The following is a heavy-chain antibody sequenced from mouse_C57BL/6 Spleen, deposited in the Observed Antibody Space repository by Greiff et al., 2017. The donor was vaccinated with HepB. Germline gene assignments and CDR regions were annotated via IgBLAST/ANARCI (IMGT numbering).Heavy chain of an antibody. Sequence: EVMLVESGGGLVKPGGSLKLSCAASGFTFSDYGMHWVRQAPEKGLEWVAYISSGSSTIYYADTVKGRFTISRDNAKNTLFLQMTSLRSEDTAMYYCARGVTTVNYFDYWGQGTTLTVSS. V-gene: IGHV5-17*01. J-gene: IGHJ2*01. D-gene: IGHD1-1*01. CDR2: ISSGSSTI. CDR3: ARGVTTVNYFDY. CDR1: GFTFSDYG.